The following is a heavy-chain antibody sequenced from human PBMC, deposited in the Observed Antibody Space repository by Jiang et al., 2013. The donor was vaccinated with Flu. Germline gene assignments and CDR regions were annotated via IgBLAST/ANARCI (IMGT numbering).Heavy chain of an antibody. V-gene: IGHV4-4*02. Sequence: KPSETLSLTCAVSGGSISSLNWWSWLRQLPGRGLEWIGEIHHSGSTNYNPSLQSRVTVSVDKSKNQFSLKLSSVAAADAAVYYCAQRNYYDSTGYFVYWGQGTLVTVSS. CDR1: GGSISSLNW. CDR2: IHHSGST. D-gene: IGHD3-22*01. J-gene: IGHJ4*02. CDR3: AQRNYYDSTGYFVY.